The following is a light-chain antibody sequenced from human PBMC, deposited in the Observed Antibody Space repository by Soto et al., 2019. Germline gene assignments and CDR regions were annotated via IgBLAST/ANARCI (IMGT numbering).Light chain of an antibody. V-gene: IGLV2-8*01. CDR3: SSFAGTFFV. CDR1: SSDVGGYNY. Sequence: QSALTQPPSASGSPGQSVTISCTGTSSDVGGYNYVSWYQQHPGKVPKVLISEVNKRPSGVPDRFSGSKSGNTASLTVSGLQADDDADYYCSSFAGTFFVFGTGTKLTVL. J-gene: IGLJ1*01. CDR2: EVN.